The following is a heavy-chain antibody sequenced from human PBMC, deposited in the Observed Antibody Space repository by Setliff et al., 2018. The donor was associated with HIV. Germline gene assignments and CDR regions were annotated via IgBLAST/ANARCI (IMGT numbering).Heavy chain of an antibody. V-gene: IGHV4-61*09. J-gene: IGHJ4*02. CDR2: IYTSGST. CDR3: ARGGGFWSGQLDY. CDR1: GGSISSGSYY. D-gene: IGHD3-3*01. Sequence: SETLSLTCTVSGGSISSGSYYWSWIRQPAGKGLEWIGHIYTSGSTNSNPSLTSRVTISVDTPKNQFSLKLSSVTAADTAVYFCARGGGFWSGQLDYWGQGTLVTVS.